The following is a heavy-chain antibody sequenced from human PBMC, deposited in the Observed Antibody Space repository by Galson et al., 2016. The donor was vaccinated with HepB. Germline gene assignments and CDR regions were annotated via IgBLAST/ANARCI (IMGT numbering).Heavy chain of an antibody. J-gene: IGHJ4*01. V-gene: IGHV4-59*01. CDR3: ARERWTAAGTFYFDY. Sequence: SETLSLTCSVSSGGSISGYYWSWIRQPPGKALEWIGYMYMYKSGSTKYNPSLKSRVTISVDTSKNQFSLKLSSVTAADTAVYFCARERWTAAGTFYFDYWGHGRLVTVSS. CDR1: SGGSISGYY. CDR2: MYKSGST. D-gene: IGHD6-13*01.